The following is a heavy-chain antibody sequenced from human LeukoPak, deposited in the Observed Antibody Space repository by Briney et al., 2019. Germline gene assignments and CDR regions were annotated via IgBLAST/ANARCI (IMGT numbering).Heavy chain of an antibody. CDR2: INPNSCGT. CDR3: ARETGYCSGGRCYFIY. D-gene: IGHD2-15*01. J-gene: IGHJ4*02. V-gene: IGHV1-2*02. Sequence: ASVKVSCKASGYTFTGSYIHWVRQPSAQGREWMVWINPNSCGTSSAQKFQGRVTMTRDTSVSTAYMALSRLRSDDTALYYCARETGYCSGGRCYFIYWGQGTLVTVSS. CDR1: GYTFTGSY.